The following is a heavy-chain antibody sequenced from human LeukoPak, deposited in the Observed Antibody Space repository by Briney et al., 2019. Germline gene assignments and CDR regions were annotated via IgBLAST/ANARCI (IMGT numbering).Heavy chain of an antibody. V-gene: IGHV4-31*03. CDR2: IYYSGRT. CDR1: GGSINSTFY. J-gene: IGHJ4*02. Sequence: SQTLSLTCTVSGGSINSTFYWGWIRQHPGKGLEWIGYIYYSGRTYSNPSLKSRLTMSVDTSKNQLSLKVTSVTAADTAVYYCARDAGYYFDYWGQGTLVTVSS. D-gene: IGHD1-14*01. CDR3: ARDAGYYFDY.